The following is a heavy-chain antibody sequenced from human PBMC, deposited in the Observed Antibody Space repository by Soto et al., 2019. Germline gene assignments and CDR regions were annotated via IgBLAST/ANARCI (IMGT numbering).Heavy chain of an antibody. D-gene: IGHD1-26*01. V-gene: IGHV4-59*01. Sequence: PSETLSLTCTVSGGSISRYYWSWIRQPPGKGLEWIGYIYYSGSTNYNPSLKSRVTISVDTSNNQSSLKLSSVTAADTAVYYCARAWGGATLDXWGQGTLVTVSS. CDR1: GGSISRYY. J-gene: IGHJ4*02. CDR2: IYYSGST. CDR3: ARAWGGATLDX.